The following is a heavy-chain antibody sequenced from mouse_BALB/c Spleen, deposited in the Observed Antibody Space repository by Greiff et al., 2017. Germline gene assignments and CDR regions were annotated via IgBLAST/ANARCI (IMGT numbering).Heavy chain of an antibody. CDR2: IDPSNGNT. CDR1: GFNIKDTY. Sequence: VQLQQSGAELVKPGASVKLSCTASGFNIKDTYMHWVKQRPEQGLEWIGRIDPSNGNTKYDPKFQGKATITADTSSNTTYLQLSSLTSEDTAVYYCAPPDRDEGYAMDYWGQGTSVTVAS. J-gene: IGHJ4*01. D-gene: IGHD3-2*01. V-gene: IGHV14-3*02. CDR3: APPDRDEGYAMDY.